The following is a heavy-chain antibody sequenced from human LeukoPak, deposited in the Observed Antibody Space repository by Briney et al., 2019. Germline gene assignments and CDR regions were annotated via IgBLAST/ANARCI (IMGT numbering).Heavy chain of an antibody. CDR1: GYTLTSYG. CDR2: ISAYNGNT. V-gene: IGHV1-18*01. Sequence: ASVKVSCKASGYTLTSYGISWVRQAPGQGLEWMGWISAYNGNTNYAQKLQGRVTMTTDTSTSTAYMELRSLRSDDTAVYYCAREKVHYYDSSGYRLFDYWGQGTLVTVSS. CDR3: AREKVHYYDSSGYRLFDY. J-gene: IGHJ4*02. D-gene: IGHD3-22*01.